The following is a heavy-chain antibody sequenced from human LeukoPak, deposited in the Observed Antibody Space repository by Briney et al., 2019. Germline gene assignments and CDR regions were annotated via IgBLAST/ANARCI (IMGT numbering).Heavy chain of an antibody. CDR3: AREGGFYSSSWYFDY. CDR1: GFTFSAYY. J-gene: IGHJ4*02. D-gene: IGHD6-13*01. Sequence: GGSLRLSCAASGFTFSAYYMSWIRQAPGKGLEWVSYISSSSSYTNYADSVKGRFTISRDNAKNSLYLQMNSLRAEDTAVYYCAREGGFYSSSWYFDYWGQGTLVTVSS. V-gene: IGHV3-11*06. CDR2: ISSSSSYT.